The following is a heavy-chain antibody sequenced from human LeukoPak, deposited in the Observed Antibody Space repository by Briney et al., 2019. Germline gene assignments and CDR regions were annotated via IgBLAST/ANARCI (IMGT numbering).Heavy chain of an antibody. Sequence: GGSLRLSCAASGVTVRDTYMSWVRQAPGKGLEWVALIDSGGNTYYADSVKGRFTISRDNSRKTLYLQMDSLRAEDTAVYYCVTEFSWCGDRTGWFDSWGQGTLVTVSS. CDR2: IDSGGNT. CDR1: GVTVRDTY. J-gene: IGHJ5*01. CDR3: VTEFSWCGDRTGWFDS. V-gene: IGHV3-53*01. D-gene: IGHD3-10*01.